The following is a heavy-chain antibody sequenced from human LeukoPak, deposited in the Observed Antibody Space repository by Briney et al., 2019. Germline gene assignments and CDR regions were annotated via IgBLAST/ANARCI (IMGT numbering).Heavy chain of an antibody. D-gene: IGHD4-17*01. CDR2: IWYDGSNK. V-gene: IGHV3-33*01. CDR3: ASLDYGDPRQAFDI. CDR1: GFTFSSYG. J-gene: IGHJ3*02. Sequence: PGGSLILSCAASGFTFSSYGMHWVRPAPGKGLEWVAVIWYDGSNKYYAGSVKGRFTISRDNSKNTLYLQMNSLRAEDTAVYYCASLDYGDPRQAFDIWGQGTMVTVSS.